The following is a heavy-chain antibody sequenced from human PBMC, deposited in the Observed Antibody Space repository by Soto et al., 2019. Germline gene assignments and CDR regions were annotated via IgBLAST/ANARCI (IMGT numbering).Heavy chain of an antibody. Sequence: SETLSLTCAVYGGPFSGYYWSWIRQPPGKGLEWIGEINHSGSTNYNPSLKSRVTISVDTSKNQFSLKLSSVTAADTAVYYCARDPPRDYSIDSWGQGTLVTVSS. CDR3: ARDPPRDYSIDS. J-gene: IGHJ5*01. D-gene: IGHD4-4*01. V-gene: IGHV4-34*01. CDR1: GGPFSGYY. CDR2: INHSGST.